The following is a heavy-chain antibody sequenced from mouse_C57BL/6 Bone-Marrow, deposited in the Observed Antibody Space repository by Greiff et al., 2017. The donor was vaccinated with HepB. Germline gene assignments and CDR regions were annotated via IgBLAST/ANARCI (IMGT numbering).Heavy chain of an antibody. D-gene: IGHD1-1*01. CDR3: TRCYYGSSYWYFDV. V-gene: IGHV6-3*01. Sequence: EVKLVESGGGLVQPGGSMKLSCVASGFTFSNYWMNWVRQSPEKGLEWVAQLRLKSDNYATHYAESVKGRFTISRDDSKSSVYLQMNNLRAEDTGIYYCTRCYYGSSYWYFDVWGTGTTVTVSS. CDR2: LRLKSDNYAT. CDR1: GFTFSNYW. J-gene: IGHJ1*03.